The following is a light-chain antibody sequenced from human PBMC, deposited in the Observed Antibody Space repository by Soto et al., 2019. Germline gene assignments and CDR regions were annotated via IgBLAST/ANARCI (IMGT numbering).Light chain of an antibody. CDR3: FSYTSSGTYV. J-gene: IGLJ1*01. Sequence: QSVLTQPASVSGSPGQSITISCTGTGSDVGNYKYVSWYQQHPGKAPKLMIYEVSNRPSGVSNRFSGSKSGNTASLTISGLQAEDETDYYCFSYTSSGTYVFGTGTKGTVL. CDR1: GSDVGNYKY. V-gene: IGLV2-14*01. CDR2: EVS.